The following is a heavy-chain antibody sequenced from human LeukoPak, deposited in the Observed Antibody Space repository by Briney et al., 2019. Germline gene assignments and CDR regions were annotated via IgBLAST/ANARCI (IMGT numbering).Heavy chain of an antibody. Sequence: GASVKVSCKASGYTFTSYYMHWVRQAPGQGLEWMGIINPSGGSTSYAQNFQGRVTFISNTSATTAYMELSSLRSEDAAVYYCARDSGSGNNDYWGQGTLVTVSS. J-gene: IGHJ4*02. CDR3: ARDSGSGNNDY. CDR2: INPSGGST. D-gene: IGHD1-26*01. CDR1: GYTFTSYY. V-gene: IGHV1-46*01.